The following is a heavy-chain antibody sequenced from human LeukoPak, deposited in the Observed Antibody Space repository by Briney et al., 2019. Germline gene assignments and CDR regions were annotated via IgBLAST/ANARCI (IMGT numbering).Heavy chain of an antibody. CDR1: GGSISSSSYY. V-gene: IGHV4-39*01. Sequence: SETLSLTCTVSGGSISSSSYYWGWIRQPPGKGLEWIGSIYYSGSTYYNPSLKSRVTISVDTSKNQFSLKLSSVTAADTAVYYCARQNMFRGVKPIDYWGQGTLVTVSS. J-gene: IGHJ4*02. D-gene: IGHD3-10*01. CDR2: IYYSGST. CDR3: ARQNMFRGVKPIDY.